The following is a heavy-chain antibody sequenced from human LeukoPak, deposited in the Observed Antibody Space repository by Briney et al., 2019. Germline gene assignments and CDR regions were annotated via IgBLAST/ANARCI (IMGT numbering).Heavy chain of an antibody. J-gene: IGHJ4*02. D-gene: IGHD5-18*01. CDR2: IYYSGST. V-gene: IGHV4-30-4*01. CDR1: GGSISSGDYY. CDR3: ASGGRYSYGRPYYFDY. Sequence: SQTLSLTCTVSGGSISSGDYYWSWIRQPPGKGLEWIGYIYYSGSTYYNPSLKSRVTISVDTSKNQFSLKQSSVTAADTAVYYCASGGRYSYGRPYYFDYWGQGTLVTVSS.